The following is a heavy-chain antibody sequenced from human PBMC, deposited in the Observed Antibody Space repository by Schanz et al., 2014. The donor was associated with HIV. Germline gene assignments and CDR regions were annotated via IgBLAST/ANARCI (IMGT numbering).Heavy chain of an antibody. CDR1: GFTFSNFA. Sequence: EVQMLESGGGSVQPGGSLRLSCAASGFTFSNFAMSWVRQAPGKGLEWVSSISGSGVSTFYAGSVKGRFAISRDKSKNTLYLQMNSLRAEDTAIYHCGTYNYGSGHDYWGQGTLVTVSS. CDR2: ISGSGVST. J-gene: IGHJ4*02. CDR3: GTYNYGSGHDY. V-gene: IGHV3-23*01. D-gene: IGHD3-10*01.